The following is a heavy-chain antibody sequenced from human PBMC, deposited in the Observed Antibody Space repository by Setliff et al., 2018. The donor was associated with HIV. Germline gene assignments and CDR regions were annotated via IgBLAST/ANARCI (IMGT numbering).Heavy chain of an antibody. CDR2: IKSKTDGGTT. V-gene: IGHV3-15*01. D-gene: IGHD1-26*01. CDR1: GFTFSNAW. CDR3: TTRPGVAYYRLGDI. Sequence: GGSLRLSCAASGFTFSNAWMSWVRQAPGKGLEWVGRIKSKTDGGTTDYAAPVKSRFTISRDDSKNTLYLQMNSLKTEDTAVYYCTTRPGVAYYRLGDIWGQGTMVTVSS. J-gene: IGHJ3*02.